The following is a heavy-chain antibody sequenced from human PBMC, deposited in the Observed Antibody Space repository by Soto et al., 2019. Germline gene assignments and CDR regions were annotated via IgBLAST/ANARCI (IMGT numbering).Heavy chain of an antibody. J-gene: IGHJ6*02. D-gene: IGHD3-10*01. CDR3: ARATSGSGSYYYYYGMDV. CDR1: GYTFTSYG. CDR2: ISAYNGNT. Sequence: ASVKVSCKASGYTFTSYGISWVRQAPGQGLEWMGWISAYNGNTNYAQKLQGRVTMTTDTSTSTAYMELGSLRSDDTAVYYCARATSGSGSYYYYYGMDVWGQGTTVTVSS. V-gene: IGHV1-18*01.